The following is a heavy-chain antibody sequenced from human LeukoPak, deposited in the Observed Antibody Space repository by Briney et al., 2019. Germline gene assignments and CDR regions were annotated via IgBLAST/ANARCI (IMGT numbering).Heavy chain of an antibody. CDR2: INHSGST. CDR3: AKSVAAVGARYDSSGYADY. V-gene: IGHV4-34*01. D-gene: IGHD3-22*01. CDR1: GGSFSGYY. Sequence: SETLSLTCAVYGGSFSGYYWSWIRQPPGKGLEWIGEINHSGSTNYNPSLKSRVTISVDTSKNQFSLKLSSVTAADTAVYYCAKSVAAVGARYDSSGYADYWGQGTLVTVSS. J-gene: IGHJ4*02.